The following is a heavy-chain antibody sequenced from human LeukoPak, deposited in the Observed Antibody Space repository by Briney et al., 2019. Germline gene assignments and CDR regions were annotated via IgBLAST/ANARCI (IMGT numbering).Heavy chain of an antibody. CDR3: ARGGGYCSGGSCINNGMDV. CDR2: INHSGST. J-gene: IGHJ6*02. Sequence: PSETLSLTCAVYGGSFSGYYWSWIRQPPGKGLEWIGEINHSGSTNYNPSLKSRVTISVDTSKNQFSLKLSSVTAADTAVYYCARGGGYCSGGSCINNGMDVWGQGTTVTVSS. V-gene: IGHV4-34*01. CDR1: GGSFSGYY. D-gene: IGHD2-15*01.